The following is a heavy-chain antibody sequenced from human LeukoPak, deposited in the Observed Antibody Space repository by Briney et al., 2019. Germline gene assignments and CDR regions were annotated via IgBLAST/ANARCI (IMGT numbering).Heavy chain of an antibody. V-gene: IGHV3-49*03. CDR1: GFTFGDYG. D-gene: IGHD3-3*01. J-gene: IGHJ4*02. CDR3: TRVRGPVQHTSWDY. Sequence: GGSLRLSCTVSGFTFGDYGMSWFRQAPGKGLEWLGFIRSKTYGGTTGYAASVKGRFSISRDDSKSIAYLQMNSLKSEDTAVYYCTRVRGPVQHTSWDYWGQGTLVTVSS. CDR2: IRSKTYGGTT.